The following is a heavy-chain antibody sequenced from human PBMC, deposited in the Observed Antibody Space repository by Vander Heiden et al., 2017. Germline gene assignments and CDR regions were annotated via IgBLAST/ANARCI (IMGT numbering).Heavy chain of an antibody. CDR3: ARTVAGDLNGAFDI. V-gene: IGHV3-33*01. CDR1: GFTFSRYG. Sequence: QVQLVDSGGGVFQPGRSLSLSCAASGFTFSRYGMHWVRQAPVKGLEWVAVIWYDGSNKYYADSVKGRFTISRDNSKNTLYLQMNSLRAEDTAVYYCARTVAGDLNGAFDIWGQGTMVTVSS. J-gene: IGHJ3*02. D-gene: IGHD6-19*01. CDR2: IWYDGSNK.